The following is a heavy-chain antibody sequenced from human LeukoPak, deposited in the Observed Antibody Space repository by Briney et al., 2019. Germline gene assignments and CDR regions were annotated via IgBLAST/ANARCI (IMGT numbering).Heavy chain of an antibody. V-gene: IGHV1-8*03. D-gene: IGHD6-6*01. CDR2: MNPNSGNT. CDR3: ARARHWPSSIARLYYFDY. J-gene: IGHJ4*02. CDR1: GYTFTSYD. Sequence: ASVKVSCKASGYTFTSYDINWVRQATGQGLEWMGWMNPNSGNTGYAQKFQGRVTITRNTSISTAYMELSSLRSEDTAVYYCARARHWPSSIARLYYFDYWGQGTLVTVSS.